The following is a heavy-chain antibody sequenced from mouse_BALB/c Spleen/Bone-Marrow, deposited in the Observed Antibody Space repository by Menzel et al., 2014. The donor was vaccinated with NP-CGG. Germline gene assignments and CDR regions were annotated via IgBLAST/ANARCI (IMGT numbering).Heavy chain of an antibody. V-gene: IGHV5-2*01. CDR1: EYEFXSHD. J-gene: IGHJ3*01. D-gene: IGHD1-1*01. CDR3: ARHGDYYGSSLFAY. CDR2: INSDGGST. Sequence: EVQRVESGGGLVQPGESLKLSCESNEYEFXSHDMSWVRKTPEKRLELVAAINSDGGSTYYPDTMERRFIISRDNSKKTLYLQMSSLRSEDTAFYYCARHGDYYGSSLFAYWGQGTLVTVSA.